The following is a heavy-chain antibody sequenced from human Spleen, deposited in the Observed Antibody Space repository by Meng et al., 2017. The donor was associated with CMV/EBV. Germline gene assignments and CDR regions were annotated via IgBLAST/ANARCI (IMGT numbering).Heavy chain of an antibody. D-gene: IGHD4-23*01. CDR2: VIPIFSTA. CDR1: GGTFRSDA. Sequence: SEDPGGTFRSDAISWVRQAPGQGLEWMGGVIPIFSTANYAQKFQGRGTITTDESTSTAYMELSSLRSEDTAVYYCARDYGGNSGLGYWGQGTLVTVSS. J-gene: IGHJ4*02. CDR3: ARDYGGNSGLGY. V-gene: IGHV1-69*05.